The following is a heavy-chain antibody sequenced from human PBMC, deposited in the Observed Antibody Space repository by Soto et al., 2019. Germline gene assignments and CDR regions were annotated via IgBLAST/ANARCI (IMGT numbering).Heavy chain of an antibody. V-gene: IGHV2-5*02. Sequence: QITLKESGPTLVKPTQTLTLTCTFSGFSLSTSGVGVGWIRQPPGKALEWLAFLYWDDDKRYSPSLKRRLIITKDTSKNQVLLTMTNIDPVDTATYYCARTSVNWGSRGLVDYWGQGTLVTVAS. D-gene: IGHD7-27*01. CDR3: ARTSVNWGSRGLVDY. J-gene: IGHJ4*02. CDR2: LYWDDDK. CDR1: GFSLSTSGVG.